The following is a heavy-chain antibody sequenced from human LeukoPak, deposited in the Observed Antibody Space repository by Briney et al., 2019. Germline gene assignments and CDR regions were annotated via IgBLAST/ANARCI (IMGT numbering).Heavy chain of an antibody. CDR3: AXXXXXXXXXXXXXXXXXXXP. V-gene: IGHV1-46*01. CDR2: INPSGGRT. CDR1: XXX. J-gene: IGHJ5*02. Sequence: XXXIXWVRQAPGQGXEXXGLINPSGGRTNYAQKFQGXVTMTRDMSTSTVYMELSRLRSEDTAMYYCAXXXXXXXXXXXXXXXXXXXPWGQXXXXTVSS.